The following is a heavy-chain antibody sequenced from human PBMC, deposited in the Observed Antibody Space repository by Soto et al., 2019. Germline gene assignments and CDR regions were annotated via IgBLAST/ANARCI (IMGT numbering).Heavy chain of an antibody. V-gene: IGHV3-72*01. CDR1: GFTFSDHY. J-gene: IGHJ4*02. Sequence: GGSLRLSCAASGFTFSDHYMDWVRQAPGKGLQWVGRIRDKAHSYSTEYAASVKGRFAISRDDSENSLYLQMNSLKTEDTAVYYCARGGSWRHFDYWGQGTLVTVSS. D-gene: IGHD2-15*01. CDR3: ARGGSWRHFDY. CDR2: IRDKAHSYST.